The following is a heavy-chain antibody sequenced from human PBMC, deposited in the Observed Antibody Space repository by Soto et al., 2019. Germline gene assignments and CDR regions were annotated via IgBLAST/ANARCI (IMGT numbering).Heavy chain of an antibody. Sequence: PSQTLSLTCAISGDSVSSNSAAWNWIRQSPSRGLEWLGRTYYRSKWYNDYAVSVKSRITINPDTSKNQFSLQLNSVTPEDTAVYYCARDIVATIQSYYYGMDVWGQGTTVTVS. V-gene: IGHV6-1*01. D-gene: IGHD5-12*01. CDR2: TYYRSKWYN. CDR3: ARDIVATIQSYYYGMDV. CDR1: GDSVSSNSAA. J-gene: IGHJ6*02.